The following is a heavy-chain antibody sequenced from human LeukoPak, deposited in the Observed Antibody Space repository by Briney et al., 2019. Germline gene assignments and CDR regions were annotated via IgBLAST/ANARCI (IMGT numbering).Heavy chain of an antibody. CDR2: ISSSSSYI. V-gene: IGHV3-21*01. CDR1: GFTFSSYS. CDR3: ARESGYYGSGSPTNYYYGMDV. Sequence: GGSLRLSCAASGFTFSSYSMNWVRQAPGKGLEWVSSISSSSSYIYYADSVKGRFTISRDNAKNSLYLQMNSLRAEDTAVYYCARESGYYGSGSPTNYYYGMDVWGQGTTVTVSS. D-gene: IGHD3-10*01. J-gene: IGHJ6*02.